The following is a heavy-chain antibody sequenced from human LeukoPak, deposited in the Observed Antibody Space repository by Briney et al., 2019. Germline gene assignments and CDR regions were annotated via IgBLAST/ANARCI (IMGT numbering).Heavy chain of an antibody. CDR1: GFTFAYSA. Sequence: PGGSLRLSCAASGFTFAYSAMSWVRQAPGKRLEWVSAISGSAATTSYADSVQGRFTISRDNSKNILYLQMNSPRPEDTATYYCEGDSATMIVSIWEDWGQGTLVSVSS. D-gene: IGHD5/OR15-5a*01. V-gene: IGHV3-23*01. J-gene: IGHJ4*02. CDR2: ISGSAATT. CDR3: EGDSATMIVSIWED.